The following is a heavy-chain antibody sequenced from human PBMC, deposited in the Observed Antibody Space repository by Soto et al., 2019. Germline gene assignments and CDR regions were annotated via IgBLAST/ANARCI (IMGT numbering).Heavy chain of an antibody. CDR1: GFTFSNYE. J-gene: IGHJ4*02. CDR2: IHSTGNFT. V-gene: IGHV3-48*03. Sequence: PGGSLRLSCAASGFTFSNYEINWVRQAPGKGLEWVSYIHSTGNFTHYADSVKGRFTISRDDAKNSVYLQMNSLRAEDTALYYCAREDIPADGPFDYWGPGILVTVSS. CDR3: AREDIPADGPFDY. D-gene: IGHD6-13*01.